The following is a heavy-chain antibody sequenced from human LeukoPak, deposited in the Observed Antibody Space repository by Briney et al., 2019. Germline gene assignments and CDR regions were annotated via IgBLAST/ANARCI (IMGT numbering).Heavy chain of an antibody. CDR1: GFTFSSYW. D-gene: IGHD6-13*01. CDR2: IYNGGST. CDR3: ARGPTAGYTSSWYGWFDP. V-gene: IGHV3-53*01. Sequence: GGSLRLSCAASGFTFSSYWMSWVRQAPGKGLEWVSIIYNGGSTYYADSVKGRFTISRDNSKNTLYLQMNSLRAEDTAVYYCARGPTAGYTSSWYGWFDPWGQGTLVTVSS. J-gene: IGHJ5*02.